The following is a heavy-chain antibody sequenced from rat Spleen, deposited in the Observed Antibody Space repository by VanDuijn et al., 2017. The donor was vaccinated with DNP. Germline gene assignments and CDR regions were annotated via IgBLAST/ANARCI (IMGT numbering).Heavy chain of an antibody. J-gene: IGHJ3*01. CDR1: GFTFSDSN. CDR2: IIYDGSRT. Sequence: EVQLVGSGGGLVQPGRSLKLSCVASGFTFSDSNMAWVRQAPKKGLEWVASIIYDGSRTYFRDSVKGRFSISRDNAKNSLYLQMDSLRSEDTATYYCTTRDYFTGPYNSFPYWGQGTLVTVSS. V-gene: IGHV5-7*01. D-gene: IGHD1-1*01. CDR3: TTRDYFTGPYNSFPY.